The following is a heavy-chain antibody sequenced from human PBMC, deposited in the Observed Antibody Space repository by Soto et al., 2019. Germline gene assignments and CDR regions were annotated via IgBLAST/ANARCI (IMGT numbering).Heavy chain of an antibody. CDR2: IHPGDSET. Sequence: VEPLKISYKASGYRFASYWIGWVRQMPGKGLELMGIIHPGDSETRYSPSFQGQVTISVEKSTSTAYLQWSSLKASDTAMYYCARHNKPVTSRDYFDQWGQGTLVTVSS. D-gene: IGHD4-17*01. V-gene: IGHV5-51*01. CDR3: ARHNKPVTSRDYFDQ. CDR1: GYRFASYW. J-gene: IGHJ4*02.